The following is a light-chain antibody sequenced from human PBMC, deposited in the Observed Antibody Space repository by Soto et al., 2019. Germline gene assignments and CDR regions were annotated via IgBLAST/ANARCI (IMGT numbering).Light chain of an antibody. CDR3: QQDAISPLT. Sequence: EIVLTQSPGSVSLSPGERATLSCRASETVKKNSLAWYQQKPGQAPRLLIYGASRRATGIPDSFSGSGSETGCVLPSSSVEPDNSAVDYCQQDAISPLTFGGGTKVEI. CDR2: GAS. J-gene: IGKJ4*01. V-gene: IGKV3-20*01. CDR1: ETVKKNS.